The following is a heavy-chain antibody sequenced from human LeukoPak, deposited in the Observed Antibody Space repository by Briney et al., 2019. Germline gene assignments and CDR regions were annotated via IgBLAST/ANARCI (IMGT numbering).Heavy chain of an antibody. CDR1: GGSFSGYY. CDR3: ARAARGRSYAFDI. Sequence: SETLSLTSAVYGGSFSGYYWSWIRQPPGKGLEWIGEIKHSGSTNYNPSLKSRVTISVDTSKNQFSLKLSSVTAADTAVYYCARAARGRSYAFDIWGQGTMVTVSS. V-gene: IGHV4-34*01. CDR2: IKHSGST. D-gene: IGHD3-16*01. J-gene: IGHJ3*02.